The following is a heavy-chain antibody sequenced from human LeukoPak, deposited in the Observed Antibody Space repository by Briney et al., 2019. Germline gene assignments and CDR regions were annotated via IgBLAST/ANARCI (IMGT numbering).Heavy chain of an antibody. Sequence: SETLSLTCAVYGGPFSGHYWSWIRQFTGKGLEWIGEVNHSGSANYNPSLKSRVTISADTSKNQFSLELSSVTAADTAVYFCARAARAGDKRFDYWGQGTLVTVSS. CDR2: VNHSGSA. J-gene: IGHJ4*02. CDR1: GGPFSGHY. V-gene: IGHV4-34*01. D-gene: IGHD6-13*01. CDR3: ARAARAGDKRFDY.